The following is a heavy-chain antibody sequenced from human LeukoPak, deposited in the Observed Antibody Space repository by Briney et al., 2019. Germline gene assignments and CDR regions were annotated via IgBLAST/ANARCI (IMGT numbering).Heavy chain of an antibody. Sequence: ASVKLSCKASGYTFTSYYMHWVRHAPGQGLEWMGIINPSDGDTSYAQKFQGRLTMTRDTSTNTDYMELTSTRSEDTAVYCCASLHNRYGDDTKGYWGQGTLVTVSS. J-gene: IGHJ4*02. CDR2: INPSDGDT. D-gene: IGHD4-17*01. V-gene: IGHV1-46*01. CDR1: GYTFTSYY. CDR3: ASLHNRYGDDTKGY.